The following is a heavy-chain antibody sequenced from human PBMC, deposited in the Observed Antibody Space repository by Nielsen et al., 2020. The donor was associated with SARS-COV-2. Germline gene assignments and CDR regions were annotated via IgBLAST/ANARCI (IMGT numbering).Heavy chain of an antibody. CDR1: GYTHISYT. Sequence: ASVKVSCKASGYTHISYTFSWVRQAPGQGLEWVGWISSYNGNTDYAQSLQGRVTMTTDTSTSTAYLEVRSLRSDDTAVYYCARGDLVVVPSPILGLGPFFYYFYLDVWGKGTTVIVSS. J-gene: IGHJ6*03. CDR2: ISSYNGNT. CDR3: ARGDLVVVPSPILGLGPFFYYFYLDV. V-gene: IGHV1-18*04. D-gene: IGHD2-2*01.